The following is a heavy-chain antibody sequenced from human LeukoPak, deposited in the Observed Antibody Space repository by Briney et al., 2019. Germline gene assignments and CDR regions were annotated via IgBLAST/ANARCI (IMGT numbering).Heavy chain of an antibody. CDR3: ARDWGASRWLQLVG. CDR1: GFTFSSYA. Sequence: PGGSLRLSCAASGFTFSSYAMHWVRQAPGKGLEWVAVISYDGSNKYYADSVKGRFTISRDNSKNTLYLQMNSLRAEDTAVYYCARDWGASRWLQLVGWGQGTLVTVSS. J-gene: IGHJ4*02. D-gene: IGHD5-24*01. V-gene: IGHV3-30-3*01. CDR2: ISYDGSNK.